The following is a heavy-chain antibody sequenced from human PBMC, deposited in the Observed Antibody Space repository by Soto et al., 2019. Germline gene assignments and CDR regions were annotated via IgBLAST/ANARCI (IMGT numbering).Heavy chain of an antibody. CDR1: GFTFSSYA. V-gene: IGHV3-23*01. CDR3: WNFGGWTGGGFDY. D-gene: IGHD6-19*01. CDR2: ISGSGGST. J-gene: IGHJ4*02. Sequence: EVQLLESGGGLVQPGGSLRLSCAASGFTFSSYAMSWVRQAPGKGLEWVSAISGSGGSTYYADSVKGRFTISRDNSKNTLYLQMNGLRAEDTAVYYCWNFGGWTGGGFDYWGQGTLVTVSS.